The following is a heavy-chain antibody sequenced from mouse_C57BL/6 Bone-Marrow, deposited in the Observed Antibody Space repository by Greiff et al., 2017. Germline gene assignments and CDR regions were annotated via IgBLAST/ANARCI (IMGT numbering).Heavy chain of an antibody. Sequence: QVQLQQSGAELVMPGASVKLSCKASGYTFTSYWMHWVKQRPGQGLEWIGEIDPSDSYTNYNQKFKGKSTLTVDKSSSTAYMQLSSLTSEDSAVYYCARDDDYDEGWYFDGWGTGTTVTVSS. D-gene: IGHD2-4*01. CDR2: IDPSDSYT. CDR1: GYTFTSYW. V-gene: IGHV1-69*01. CDR3: ARDDDYDEGWYFDG. J-gene: IGHJ1*03.